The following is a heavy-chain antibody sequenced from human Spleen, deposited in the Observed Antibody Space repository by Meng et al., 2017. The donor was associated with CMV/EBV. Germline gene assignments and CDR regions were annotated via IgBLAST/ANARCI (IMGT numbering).Heavy chain of an antibody. CDR2: ISGSGGST. D-gene: IGHD5-18*01. CDR3: AKSHEWSYGPFDY. V-gene: IGHV3-23*01. J-gene: IGHJ4*02. Sequence: CAASGFTFSSYAMSWVRQAPGKGLEWVSAISGSGGSTYYADSVKGRSTISRDNSKNTLYLQMNSLRADDTAVYYCAKSHEWSYGPFDYWGQGTLVTVSS. CDR1: GFTFSSYA.